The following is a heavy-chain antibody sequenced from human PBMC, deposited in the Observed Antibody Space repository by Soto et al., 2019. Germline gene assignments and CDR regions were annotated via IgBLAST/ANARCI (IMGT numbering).Heavy chain of an antibody. Sequence: GGSLRLSCAASGFTFSSYGMHWVRQAPGKGLEWVAVISYDGSNKYYADSVKGRFTISRDNSKNTLYLQMNSLRAEDTAVYYCAKEYYYDSSGYFDYWGQGTLVTSPQ. CDR1: GFTFSSYG. CDR3: AKEYYYDSSGYFDY. D-gene: IGHD3-22*01. V-gene: IGHV3-30*18. J-gene: IGHJ4*02. CDR2: ISYDGSNK.